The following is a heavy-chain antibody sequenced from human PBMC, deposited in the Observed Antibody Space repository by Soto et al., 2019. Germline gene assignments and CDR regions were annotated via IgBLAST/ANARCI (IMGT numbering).Heavy chain of an antibody. CDR2: IDPSDSYT. D-gene: IGHD6-13*01. J-gene: IGHJ6*02. CDR3: ARLSSSWYGPYYDGMDV. CDR1: GYSFTSYW. Sequence: GESLKISCKGSGYSFTSYWISWVRQMPGKGLEWMGRIDPSDSYTNYSPSFQGHVTISADKSISTAYLQWSSLKASDTAMYYCARLSSSWYGPYYDGMDVWSQGTTVTVSS. V-gene: IGHV5-10-1*01.